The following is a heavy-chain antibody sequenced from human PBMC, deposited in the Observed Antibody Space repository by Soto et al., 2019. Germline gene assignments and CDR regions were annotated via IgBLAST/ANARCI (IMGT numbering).Heavy chain of an antibody. J-gene: IGHJ4*02. CDR1: GGSFKSGSYS. Sequence: SETLSLTCTVSGGSFKSGSYSWSWIGQPPGQGLEWIGYVYHTGRTSSNPSPKSRVSISMNTSKNQFSLNLDAVTADNTAEYFCARDFAYFDSWGQGTLVTVSS. CDR3: ARDFAYFDS. D-gene: IGHD3-3*01. V-gene: IGHV4-61*01. CDR2: VYHTGRT.